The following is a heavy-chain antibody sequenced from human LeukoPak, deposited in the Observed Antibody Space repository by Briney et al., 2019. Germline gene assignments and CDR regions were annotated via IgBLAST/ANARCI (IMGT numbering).Heavy chain of an antibody. J-gene: IGHJ6*04. Sequence: PGGSLRLSCAASGFTFGDYAMHWVRRAPGKGLEWVSGISWNSGTIGYADSVQGRFTISRDNAKNSLYLQMNSLRAEDTALYYCAKGGQITIFGVVGDVWGKGTTVTVSS. V-gene: IGHV3-9*01. CDR3: AKGGQITIFGVVGDV. CDR1: GFTFGDYA. CDR2: ISWNSGTI. D-gene: IGHD3-3*01.